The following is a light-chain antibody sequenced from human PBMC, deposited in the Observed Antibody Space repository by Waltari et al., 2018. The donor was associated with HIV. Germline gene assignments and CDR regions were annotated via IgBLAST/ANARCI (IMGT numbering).Light chain of an antibody. CDR1: SSNVGSDDL. V-gene: IGLV2-23*02. Sequence: QSALTQPASVSGSPGQSITISCTGTSSNVGSDDLVSWYQQHPGEAPKLIIYAVTQRPSWVSNRFSGSKSGNTASLTISGLQAEDEADYYCCSCPRSGIRYVFGTGTKVTVL. CDR2: AVT. J-gene: IGLJ1*01. CDR3: CSCPRSGIRYV.